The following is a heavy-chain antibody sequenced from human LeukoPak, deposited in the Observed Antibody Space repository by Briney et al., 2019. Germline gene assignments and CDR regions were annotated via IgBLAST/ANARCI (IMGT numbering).Heavy chain of an antibody. J-gene: IGHJ4*02. CDR1: GFTFSTYG. Sequence: PGGSLRLSRAASGFTFSTYGMSWVRQAPGKGLEWVAIIGGSGETTIYGDSVKGRLTISRDNSKNTVYLQMNSLRVEDTAVYYCSKGAPVGGTGHFDYCGQGTLVTVSS. V-gene: IGHV3-23*01. D-gene: IGHD1-26*01. CDR3: SKGAPVGGTGHFDY. CDR2: IGGSGETT.